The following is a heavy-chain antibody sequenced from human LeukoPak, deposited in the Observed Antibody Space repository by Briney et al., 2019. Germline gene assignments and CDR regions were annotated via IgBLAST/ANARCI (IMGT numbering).Heavy chain of an antibody. CDR2: IDYRGST. J-gene: IGHJ4*02. D-gene: IGHD1-1*01. CDR1: GDSITSNSFY. CDR3: ARRLKGSGRTGY. V-gene: IGHV4-39*01. Sequence: SETLSLTCTVSGDSITSNSFYWGWIRQPPGKGLEWIANIDYRGSTYYNPALKSRVTISVDTSKYQFSLKLSSVTAADTAVYYCARRLKGSGRTGYWGQGTLVTVSS.